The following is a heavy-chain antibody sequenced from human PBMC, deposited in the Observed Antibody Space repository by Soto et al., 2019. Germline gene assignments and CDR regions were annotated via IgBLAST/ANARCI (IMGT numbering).Heavy chain of an antibody. V-gene: IGHV3-30-3*01. CDR1: GFTFSTHA. CDR3: ARDQTGITTAGGGRIDH. CDR2: VSFDGSNK. D-gene: IGHD6-13*01. Sequence: QVLLVESGGGVVQPGRSLRLSCAASGFTFSTHAMHWVRQAPGKGLECVAIVSFDGSNKYYADSVKGRFTISRDNSKNTLYLQMSGLTPEDTAFYYCARDQTGITTAGGGRIDHWGQGTLVTVSS. J-gene: IGHJ4*02.